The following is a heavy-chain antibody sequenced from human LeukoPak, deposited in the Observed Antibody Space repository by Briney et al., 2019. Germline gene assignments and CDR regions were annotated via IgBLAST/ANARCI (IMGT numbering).Heavy chain of an antibody. Sequence: PGGSLRLSCAASGFTFSSYAMHWVRQAPGKGLEWVAVISYDGSNKYYADSVKGRFTISRDNSKNTLYLQMNSLRAEDTAVYYCARVTPARYGDSPPFDYWGRGTLVTVSS. D-gene: IGHD4-17*01. V-gene: IGHV3-30*04. CDR2: ISYDGSNK. CDR3: ARVTPARYGDSPPFDY. CDR1: GFTFSSYA. J-gene: IGHJ4*02.